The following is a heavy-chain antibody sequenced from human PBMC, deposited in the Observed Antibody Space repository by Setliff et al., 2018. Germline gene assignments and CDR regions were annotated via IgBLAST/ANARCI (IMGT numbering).Heavy chain of an antibody. CDR3: AKIKAGGGSFDI. CDR1: GGSISSYY. V-gene: IGHV4-4*08. D-gene: IGHD3-16*01. Sequence: SETLSLTCTVSGGSISSYYWSWMRQPPGKGLEWIGYMYISGITNSNPPLKSRVTMSLDTSRNQFSLKLSSVTAADTAVYYCAKIKAGGGSFDIWGQGTMVTVSS. J-gene: IGHJ3*02. CDR2: MYISGIT.